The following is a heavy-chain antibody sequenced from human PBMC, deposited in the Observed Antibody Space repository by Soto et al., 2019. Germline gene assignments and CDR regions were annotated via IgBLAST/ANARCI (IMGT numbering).Heavy chain of an antibody. CDR3: AKGDYNGSDGDLAY. CDR2: ISSDGTNR. D-gene: IGHD3-10*01. J-gene: IGHJ4*02. V-gene: IGHV3-30-3*01. Sequence: QVQLVESGGGVVQPGGSLRLSCAVSGFTFSNDIMHWVRQAPGKGLEWVALISSDGTNRYYADSVKGRFTTSRDNAKNTLYLQMNSLRVEDTATYYCAKGDYNGSDGDLAYWGQRALVTVSS. CDR1: GFTFSNDI.